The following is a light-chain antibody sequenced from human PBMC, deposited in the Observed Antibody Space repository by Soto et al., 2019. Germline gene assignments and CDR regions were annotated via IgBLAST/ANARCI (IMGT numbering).Light chain of an antibody. CDR3: QQRKSWPPLT. Sequence: ETVLTQSPATLSLSPGERATLSCRASQSVDHYLAWYQQKPGQAPRLLIYDASNRATGIPARFSGSGSGTDFTLTISSLEPEDFAVYYCQQRKSWPPLTFGGGTKVEI. V-gene: IGKV3-11*01. CDR1: QSVDHY. CDR2: DAS. J-gene: IGKJ4*01.